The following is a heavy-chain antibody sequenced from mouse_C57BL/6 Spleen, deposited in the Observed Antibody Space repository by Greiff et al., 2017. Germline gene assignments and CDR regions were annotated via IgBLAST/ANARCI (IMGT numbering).Heavy chain of an antibody. D-gene: IGHD4-1*01. CDR3: TRWALSGTYDY. Sequence: QVQLQQSGAELVRPGASVTLSCKASGYTFTDYEMHWVKQTPVHGLEWIGAIDPGTGGTSYNQKFKGKAIMTADKSTSTAYMELRSLTSEDSAVYYCTRWALSGTYDYWGQGTTLTVSS. CDR2: IDPGTGGT. J-gene: IGHJ2*01. CDR1: GYTFTDYE. V-gene: IGHV1-15*01.